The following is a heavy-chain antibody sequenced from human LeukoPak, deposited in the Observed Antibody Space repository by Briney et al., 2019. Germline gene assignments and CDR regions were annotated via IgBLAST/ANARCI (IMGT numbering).Heavy chain of an antibody. CDR1: GFTFDDYA. Sequence: GGSLRLSCAASGFTFDDYAMHWVRQAPGKGLEWVSGISWNSGGIGYVDSVKGRFTISRDNAKNSLYLQMNSLRAEDTALYYCAKDMYRFGEFDGFDPWGQGTLVTVSS. V-gene: IGHV3-9*01. J-gene: IGHJ5*02. CDR3: AKDMYRFGEFDGFDP. D-gene: IGHD3-10*01. CDR2: ISWNSGGI.